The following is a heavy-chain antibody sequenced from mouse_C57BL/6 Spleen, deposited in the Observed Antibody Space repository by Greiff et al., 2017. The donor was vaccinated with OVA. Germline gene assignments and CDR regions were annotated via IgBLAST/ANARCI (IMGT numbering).Heavy chain of an antibody. CDR2: ISSGGSYT. Sequence: EVNVVESGGDLVKPGGSLKLSCAASGFTFSSYGMSWVRQTPDKRLEWVATISSGGSYTYYPDSVKGRFTISRDNAKNTLYLQMSSLKSEDTAMYYCARHGYYGSRDYFDYWGQGTTLTVSS. J-gene: IGHJ2*01. D-gene: IGHD1-1*01. CDR3: ARHGYYGSRDYFDY. V-gene: IGHV5-6*01. CDR1: GFTFSSYG.